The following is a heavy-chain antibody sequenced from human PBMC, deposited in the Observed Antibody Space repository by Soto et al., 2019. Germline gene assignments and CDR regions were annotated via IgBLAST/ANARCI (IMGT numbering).Heavy chain of an antibody. V-gene: IGHV1-69*13. Sequence: SVKVSCKASGGTFSSYAISWVRQAPGQGLEWMGGIIPIFGTANYAQKLQGRVTITADESTSTAYMELSSLRSEDTAVYYCARTSADYYDSSGSIYSYGMDVWGQATTVTVSS. CDR2: IIPIFGTA. J-gene: IGHJ6*02. D-gene: IGHD3-22*01. CDR3: ARTSADYYDSSGSIYSYGMDV. CDR1: GGTFSSYA.